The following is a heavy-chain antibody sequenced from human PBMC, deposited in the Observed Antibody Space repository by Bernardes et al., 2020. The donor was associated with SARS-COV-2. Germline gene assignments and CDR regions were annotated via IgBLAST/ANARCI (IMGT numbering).Heavy chain of an antibody. CDR3: VKERPTGDY. Sequence: GGSLRLSCSVSGFTFSEYPMHWVRQAPGKGLEYVSRISNYGGTTHYADSVKGRFTISGDNSKNTMYLQMSSLRVEDTAVYFCVKERPTGDYWGQGTLVTVSS. V-gene: IGHV3-64D*06. J-gene: IGHJ4*02. CDR1: GFTFSEYP. CDR2: ISNYGGTT.